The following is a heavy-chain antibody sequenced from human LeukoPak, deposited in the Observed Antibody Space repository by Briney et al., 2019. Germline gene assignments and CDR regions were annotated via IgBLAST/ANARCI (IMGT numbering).Heavy chain of an antibody. CDR1: GYTFTGSY. V-gene: IGHV1-2*06. CDR2: VNPNSGGT. J-gene: IGHJ4*02. CDR3: ASTQLWFYDY. Sequence: ASVKVSCEASGYTFTGSYMHWVRQAPGQGLEWMGRVNPNSGGTNYAQKFQGRVTMTRDTSISTAYMELSRLRSDDTAVYYCASTQLWFYDYWGQGTLVTVSS. D-gene: IGHD5-18*01.